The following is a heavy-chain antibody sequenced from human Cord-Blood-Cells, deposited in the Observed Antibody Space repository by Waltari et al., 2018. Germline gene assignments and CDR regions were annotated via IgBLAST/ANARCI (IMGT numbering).Heavy chain of an antibody. CDR3: ARDLYDYCSSTSCYSYAFDI. V-gene: IGHV3-33*01. CDR1: GFTFSSYG. D-gene: IGHD2-2*01. CDR2: IWYDGSNK. J-gene: IGHJ3*02. Sequence: QVQLVESGGGVVQPGRSLRLSCAASGFTFSSYGMHWVRQAPGKGLEWVAVIWYDGSNKYYADSVKGRFTISRDNSKNTLYLQMNSLRAEDTAVYYCARDLYDYCSSTSCYSYAFDIWGQGTMVTVSS.